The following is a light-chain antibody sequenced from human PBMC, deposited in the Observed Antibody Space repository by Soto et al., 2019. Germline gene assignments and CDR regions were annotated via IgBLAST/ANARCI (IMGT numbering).Light chain of an antibody. CDR2: GAS. V-gene: IGKV3-15*01. CDR1: QSVSSN. Sequence: EIVMTQSPATLSVSPGERATLSCRASQSVSSNLAWYQQKPGQAPRLLIYGASTRATGIPARFSGSGSGTEFTLTISRLQSEEFAVYSCQQYNNWPGLTFGGGTKVEIK. J-gene: IGKJ4*01. CDR3: QQYNNWPGLT.